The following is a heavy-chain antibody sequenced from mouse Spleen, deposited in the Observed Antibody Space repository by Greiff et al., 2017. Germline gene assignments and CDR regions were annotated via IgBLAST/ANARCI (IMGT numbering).Heavy chain of an antibody. D-gene: IGHD1-2*01. Sequence: EVKVEESGPGLVKPSQSLSLTCSVTGYSITSGYYWKWIRQFPGNKLEWMGYISYDGSNNYNPSLKNRISITRDTSKNQFFLKLNSVTTEDTATYYCARITTALYYFDYWGQGTTLTVSS. CDR2: ISYDGSN. V-gene: IGHV3-6*01. CDR3: ARITTALYYFDY. CDR1: GYSITSGYY. J-gene: IGHJ2*01.